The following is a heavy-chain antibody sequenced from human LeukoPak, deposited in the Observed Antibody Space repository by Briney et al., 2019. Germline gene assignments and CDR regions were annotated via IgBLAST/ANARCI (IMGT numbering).Heavy chain of an antibody. D-gene: IGHD4-23*01. CDR2: ISGSGGST. CDR1: GFTFGDYA. CDR3: AKEGGYGGNSGYLFDY. J-gene: IGHJ4*02. V-gene: IGHV3-23*01. Sequence: PGGSLRLSCTASGFTFGDYAMSWVRQAPGKGLEWVSAISGSGGSTYYADSVKGRFTISRDNSKNTLYLQMNSLRAEDTAVYYCAKEGGYGGNSGYLFDYWGQGTLVTVSS.